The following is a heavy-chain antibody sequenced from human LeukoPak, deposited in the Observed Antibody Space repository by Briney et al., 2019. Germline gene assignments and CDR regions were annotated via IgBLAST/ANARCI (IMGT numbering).Heavy chain of an antibody. Sequence: GGSLRLSCAASGFTFSSYWMNWVRQAPGKGLEWVANIKEDGSQKYYVDSVRGRFTISRDNAKNSLYLQINSLRAEDTAVYYCAGGGYAACWGQGTLVTVSS. D-gene: IGHD3-16*01. CDR2: IKEDGSQK. CDR1: GFTFSSYW. V-gene: IGHV3-7*01. J-gene: IGHJ4*02. CDR3: AGGGYAAC.